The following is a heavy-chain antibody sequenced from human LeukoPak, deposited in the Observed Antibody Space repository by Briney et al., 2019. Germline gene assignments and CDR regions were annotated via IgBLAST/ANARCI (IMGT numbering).Heavy chain of an antibody. Sequence: PGGSLRLSCAASGFTFSSYAMHWVRQAPGKGLEWVAVISYDGSNKYYADSAKGRFTISRDNAKNSLYLQMNSLRAEDTAVYYCASPRQLVPYGDDAFDIWGQGTMVTVSS. V-gene: IGHV3-30*04. CDR3: ASPRQLVPYGDDAFDI. CDR1: GFTFSSYA. J-gene: IGHJ3*02. CDR2: ISYDGSNK. D-gene: IGHD6-13*01.